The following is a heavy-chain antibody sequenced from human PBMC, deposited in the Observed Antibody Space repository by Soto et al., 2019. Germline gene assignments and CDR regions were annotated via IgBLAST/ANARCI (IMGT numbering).Heavy chain of an antibody. CDR2: ISSSGSTI. CDR3: ARLDGNDYDSSGYYYYYYGMDV. V-gene: IGHV3-11*01. J-gene: IGHJ6*02. Sequence: QVQLVESGGGLVKPGGSLRLSCAASGFTFSDYYMSWIRQAPGKGLEWVSYISSSGSTIYYADSVEGRFTISRDNAKNSLYLEMNSLRAEDTAVYYCARLDGNDYDSSGYYYYYYGMDVWGQGTTVTVSS. CDR1: GFTFSDYY. D-gene: IGHD3-22*01.